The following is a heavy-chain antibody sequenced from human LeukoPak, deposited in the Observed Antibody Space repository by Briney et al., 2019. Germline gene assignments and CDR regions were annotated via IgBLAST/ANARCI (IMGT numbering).Heavy chain of an antibody. D-gene: IGHD3-22*01. Sequence: SETLSLTCTVSGGSISSYYWSWIRQPPGKGLEWIGYIYYSGSTNYNPSLKSRVTISVDTSKNQFSLKLSSVTAADTAVYYCARGSPSSGFYLGAFDIWGQGTMVTVSS. J-gene: IGHJ3*02. V-gene: IGHV4-59*01. CDR3: ARGSPSSGFYLGAFDI. CDR2: IYYSGST. CDR1: GGSISSYY.